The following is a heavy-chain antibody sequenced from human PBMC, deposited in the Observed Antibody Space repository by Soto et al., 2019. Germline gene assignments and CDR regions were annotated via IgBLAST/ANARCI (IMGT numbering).Heavy chain of an antibody. V-gene: IGHV4-59*08. D-gene: IGHD6-13*01. J-gene: IGHJ4*02. Sequence: SETLSLTCTVSGGSISSYYWSWIRQPPGKGLEWIGYIYYSGSTNYNPSLKIRVTISVDTSKNQFSLKLSFGTAADTAVYYCARLPPYSSSWYGGFDYWGQGTLVTVSS. CDR3: ARLPPYSSSWYGGFDY. CDR1: GGSISSYY. CDR2: IYYSGST.